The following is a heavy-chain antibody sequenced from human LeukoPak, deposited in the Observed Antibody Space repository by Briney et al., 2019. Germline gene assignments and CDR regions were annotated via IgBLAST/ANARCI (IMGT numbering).Heavy chain of an antibody. CDR1: GYTFTGYY. Sequence: ASVKVSCKASGYTFTGYYMHWVRQAPGQGLEWMGWINPNSGGTNHAQKVQGRVTMTRDTSISTAYMELSRLRSDDTAVYYCARAYSPDGDYWFDPWGQGTLVTVSS. V-gene: IGHV1-2*02. CDR2: INPNSGGT. CDR3: ARAYSPDGDYWFDP. D-gene: IGHD4-17*01. J-gene: IGHJ5*02.